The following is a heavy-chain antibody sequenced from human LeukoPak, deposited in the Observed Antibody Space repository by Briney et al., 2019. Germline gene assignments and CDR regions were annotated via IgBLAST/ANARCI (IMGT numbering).Heavy chain of an antibody. V-gene: IGHV1-2*02. CDR1: GYTFTAYY. CDR3: ARYNGSRNAFDI. D-gene: IGHD1-26*01. J-gene: IGHJ3*02. CDR2: LNPISGGT. Sequence: ASVTVSCKASGYTFTAYYMHWVRQAPGQGLEWMGWLNPISGGTNYAQKFQGRVTMTRDTAISSGYMELSSLRSDDTALYYCARYNGSRNAFDIWGQGTMVTVS.